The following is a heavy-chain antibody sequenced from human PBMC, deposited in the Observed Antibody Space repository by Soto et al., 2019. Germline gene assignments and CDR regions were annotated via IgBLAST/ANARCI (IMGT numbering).Heavy chain of an antibody. J-gene: IGHJ4*02. CDR3: AKGGAVYGHSTQDY. D-gene: IGHD3-10*01. CDR2: ITGSSSNL. Sequence: EVQLLESGGGLEQPGGSLRLSCAASGFTFSDFAMSWVRQAPGQGLEWVTTITGSSSNLYYTDSVKGRFAISRDNSRNIRLLQMNSLTAEDKAVYYCAKGGAVYGHSTQDYWGQGTLFTVSS. V-gene: IGHV3-23*01. CDR1: GFTFSDFA.